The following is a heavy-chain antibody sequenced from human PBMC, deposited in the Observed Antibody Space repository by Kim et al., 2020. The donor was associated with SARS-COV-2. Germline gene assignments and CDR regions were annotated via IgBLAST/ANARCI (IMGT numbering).Heavy chain of an antibody. CDR3: ARDIGSAFDI. CDR2: ISYDGSNK. V-gene: IGHV3-30-3*01. Sequence: GGSLSLSCAASGFTFSSYAMHWVRQAPGKGLEWVAVISYDGSNKYYADSVKGRFTISRDNSKNTLYLQMNSLRAEDTAVYYCARDIGSAFDIWGQGTMVTVSS. J-gene: IGHJ3*02. CDR1: GFTFSSYA. D-gene: IGHD2-15*01.